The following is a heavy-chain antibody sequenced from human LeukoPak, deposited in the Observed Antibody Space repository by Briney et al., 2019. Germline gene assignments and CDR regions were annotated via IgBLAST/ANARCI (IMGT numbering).Heavy chain of an antibody. J-gene: IGHJ5*02. CDR2: ISASGST. Sequence: SETLSLTRTLSGGSISSYYWSWIRQPAGQGLEWIGRISASGSTNNAPSLRSRVTMSVYTSTNQFSLKLSSVTAADTAVYYCATDISWFDPWGRGTLVTVSS. CDR1: GGSISSYY. V-gene: IGHV4-4*07. CDR3: ATDISWFDP.